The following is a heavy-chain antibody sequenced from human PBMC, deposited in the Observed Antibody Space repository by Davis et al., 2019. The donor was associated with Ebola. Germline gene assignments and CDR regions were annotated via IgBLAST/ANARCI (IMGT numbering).Heavy chain of an antibody. V-gene: IGHV1-46*01. Sequence: GESLKISCAASGYTFTSYYMHWVRQAPGQGLEWMGIINPSGGSTSYAQKFQGRVTMTRDTSTSTVYMELSSLRSEDTAVYYCARDGGSYSKGGWFDPWGQGTLVTVSS. CDR1: GYTFTSYY. CDR2: INPSGGST. J-gene: IGHJ5*02. D-gene: IGHD1-26*01. CDR3: ARDGGSYSKGGWFDP.